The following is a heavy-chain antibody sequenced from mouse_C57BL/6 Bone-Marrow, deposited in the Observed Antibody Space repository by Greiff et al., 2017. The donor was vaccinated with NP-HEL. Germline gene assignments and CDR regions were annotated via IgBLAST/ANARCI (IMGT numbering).Heavy chain of an antibody. CDR2: IDPEDGET. CDR1: GFNITDYY. J-gene: IGHJ2*01. D-gene: IGHD3-3*01. CDR3: ASRGRRGDPDY. V-gene: IGHV14-2*01. Sequence: EVQLQQSGAELVKPGASVKLSCTASGFNITDYYMHWVKQRTEQGLEWIGRIDPEDGETKYAPKFQGKATITADTSSNTAYLQLSSLTSEDTAVYYCASRGRRGDPDYWGQGTTRTVSS.